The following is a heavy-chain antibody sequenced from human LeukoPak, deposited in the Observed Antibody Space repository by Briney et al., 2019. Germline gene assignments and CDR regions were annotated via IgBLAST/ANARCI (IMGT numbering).Heavy chain of an antibody. J-gene: IGHJ4*02. CDR3: ARRSRITMIVVVIKRPTYFDY. V-gene: IGHV4-39*07. D-gene: IGHD3-22*01. Sequence: SGTLSLTCTVSGDSISSSSYYWGWIRQPPGRGLEWIGSIYYSGSTYFNPSLKSRVTISVDTSKNQFSLKLSSVTAADTAVYYCARRSRITMIVVVIKRPTYFDYWGQGTLVTVSS. CDR1: GDSISSSSYY. CDR2: IYYSGST.